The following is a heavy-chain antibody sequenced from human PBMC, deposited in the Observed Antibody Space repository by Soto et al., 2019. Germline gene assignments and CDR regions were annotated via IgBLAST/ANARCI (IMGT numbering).Heavy chain of an antibody. V-gene: IGHV4-61*07. Sequence: PGKGLEWIGYIYYSGRNNYNPYLKSRVTISVDTSRNQFSLKLTSVTAADTAVYYCARLFFFFQAEDGIRVSVPVSAFLLNRSSDL. J-gene: IGHJ2*01. CDR3: ARLFFFFQAEDGIRVSVPVSAFLLNRSSDL. CDR2: IYYSGRN. D-gene: IGHD3-3*01.